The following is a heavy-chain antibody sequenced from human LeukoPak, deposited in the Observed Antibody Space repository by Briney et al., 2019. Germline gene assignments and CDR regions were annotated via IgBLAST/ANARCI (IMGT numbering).Heavy chain of an antibody. D-gene: IGHD2-15*01. Sequence: GGSLRLSCAASGFTFSSYAMNWVRQAPGKGLEWISGISGSGGSTYYADSVKGRFTISRDNAKNSLYLQMNSLRAEDTAVYYCSRDPRLVDYWGQGTLVAVSS. J-gene: IGHJ4*02. CDR2: ISGSGGST. CDR3: SRDPRLVDY. CDR1: GFTFSSYA. V-gene: IGHV3-23*01.